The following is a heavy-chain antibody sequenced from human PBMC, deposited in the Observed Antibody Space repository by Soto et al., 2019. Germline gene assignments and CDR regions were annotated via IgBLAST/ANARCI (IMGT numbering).Heavy chain of an antibody. CDR2: IYYSGST. CDR3: AREGRGDGYNPSFGPFD. Sequence: SETLSLTCTVSGGSVMSGSYYWNWIRRPPGKGLEWIGNIYYSGSTNYNPSLKSRVTISVDTSKNQFPLKLSSVTAADTAVYYCAREGRGDGYNPSFGPFDWGQGTLVTVSS. CDR1: GGSVMSGSYY. D-gene: IGHD3-10*01. V-gene: IGHV4-61*01. J-gene: IGHJ4*02.